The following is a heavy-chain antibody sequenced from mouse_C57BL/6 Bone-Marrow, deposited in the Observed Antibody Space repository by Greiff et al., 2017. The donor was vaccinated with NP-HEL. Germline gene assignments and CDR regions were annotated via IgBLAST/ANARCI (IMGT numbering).Heavy chain of an antibody. CDR2: IYPRSGNT. V-gene: IGHV1-81*01. Sequence: QVQLQQSGAELARPGASVKLSCKASGYTFTSYGISWVKQRTGQGLEWIGEIYPRSGNTYYNEKFKGKATLTADKSSSTAYMELRSLTSEDSAVYFCERRGYYGSSHFDYWGQGTTLTVSS. D-gene: IGHD1-1*01. J-gene: IGHJ2*01. CDR3: ERRGYYGSSHFDY. CDR1: GYTFTSYG.